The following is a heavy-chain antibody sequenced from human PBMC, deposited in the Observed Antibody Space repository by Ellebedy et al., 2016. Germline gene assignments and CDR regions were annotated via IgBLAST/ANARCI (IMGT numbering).Heavy chain of an antibody. D-gene: IGHD6-13*01. CDR1: DGSISSHY. CDR3: ARLAAVGTFDI. CDR2: IYTSGST. J-gene: IGHJ3*02. V-gene: IGHV4-4*07. Sequence: SETLSLTXTVSDGSISSHYWSWIRQPAGKGLEWIGRIYTSGSTNYNPSLTGRLTMSVDTSKNQISLKLTSVTAADTAVYYCARLAAVGTFDIWGHGTLVTVSS.